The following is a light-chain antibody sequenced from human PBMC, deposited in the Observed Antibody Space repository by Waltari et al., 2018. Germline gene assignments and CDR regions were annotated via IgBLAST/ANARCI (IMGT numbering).Light chain of an antibody. CDR1: QGISIW. CDR3: QQANSFPFT. J-gene: IGKJ4*01. V-gene: IGKV1D-12*01. CDR2: AAS. Sequence: DIPMSQPPPSVSASVGDTVTITCRASQGISIWLAWYQQKPGRIPNLLIYAASSLESGVPSRFSGSGSGTDFTLTITNLQPEDFATYYCQQANSFPFTFGGGTKVEI.